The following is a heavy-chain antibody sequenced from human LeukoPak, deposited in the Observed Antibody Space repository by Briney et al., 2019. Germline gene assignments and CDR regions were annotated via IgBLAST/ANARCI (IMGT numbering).Heavy chain of an antibody. D-gene: IGHD6-13*01. J-gene: IGHJ5*02. CDR3: AQEARIAAAGRGWFDP. V-gene: IGHV2-5*01. CDR1: GFSLSTSGVG. Sequence: SGPTLVNPTQTLTVTWTFSGFSLSTSGVGVGWIRQPPGKALEWLALIYWNDDKRYSPSLKSRLTITKDTSKNQVVLTMTNMDPVDTATYYCAQEARIAAAGRGWFDPWGQRTLVTVSS. CDR2: IYWNDDK.